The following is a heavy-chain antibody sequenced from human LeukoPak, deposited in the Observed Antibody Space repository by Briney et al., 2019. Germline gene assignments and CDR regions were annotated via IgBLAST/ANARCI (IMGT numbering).Heavy chain of an antibody. V-gene: IGHV4-39*07. D-gene: IGHD5-12*01. CDR3: ARRGKTYGYADY. J-gene: IGHJ4*02. CDR1: GGSISSSSYY. CDR2: IYYSGST. Sequence: PSETLSITCTVSGGSISSSSYYWCWIRQPPGKGLEWIGSIYYSGSTYYNPSLKSRVTISVDTSKNQFSLKLTSVTAADTAVYYCARRGKTYGYADYWGQGTLVTVSS.